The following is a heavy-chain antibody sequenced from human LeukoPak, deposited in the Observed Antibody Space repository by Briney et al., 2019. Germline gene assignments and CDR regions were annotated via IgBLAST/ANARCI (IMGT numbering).Heavy chain of an antibody. D-gene: IGHD2-15*01. CDR2: INPNSGGT. J-gene: IGHJ4*02. CDR1: GYTFTGYY. CDR3: ARDLGYCSGGSCYGPVFDY. Sequence: ASVKVSCKASGYTFTGYYMHWVRQAPGQGLEWMGWINPNSGGTNYAQKFQGRVTMTRDTSISTAYMELSSLRSEDTAVYYCARDLGYCSGGSCYGPVFDYWGQGTLVTVSS. V-gene: IGHV1-2*02.